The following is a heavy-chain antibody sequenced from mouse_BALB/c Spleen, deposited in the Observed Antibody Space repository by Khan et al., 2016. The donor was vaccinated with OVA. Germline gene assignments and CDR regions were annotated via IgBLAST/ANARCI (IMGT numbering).Heavy chain of an antibody. CDR2: INPYNGGT. J-gene: IGHJ3*01. Sequence: EVQLQQSGPELVKPGASMKISCKASGYSFTDYTMNWVKQSHGKSLEWIGLINPYNGGTSDNQKFKGKATITVDKSSSTAYMELLSLTSGDSEVYYCSRAGGGGFAYWAQGTLVTVSS. V-gene: IGHV1-18*01. CDR1: GYSFTDYT. CDR3: SRAGGGGFAY.